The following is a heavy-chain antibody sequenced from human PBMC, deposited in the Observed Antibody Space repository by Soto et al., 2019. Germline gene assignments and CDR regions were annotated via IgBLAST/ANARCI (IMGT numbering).Heavy chain of an antibody. CDR1: GLTFSSYV. J-gene: IGHJ4*02. CDR3: AKTDYDFWSGYGTDDY. D-gene: IGHD3-3*01. V-gene: IGHV3-23*01. Sequence: GGSRILSCAASGLTFSSYVMSWVRQAPGKGLEWVSAISGSGGSTYYADSVKGRFTISRDNSKNTLYLQMNSLRAEDTAVYYCAKTDYDFWSGYGTDDYWGQGT. CDR2: ISGSGGST.